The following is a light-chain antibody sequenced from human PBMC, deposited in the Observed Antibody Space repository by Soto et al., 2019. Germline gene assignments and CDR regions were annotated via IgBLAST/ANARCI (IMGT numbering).Light chain of an antibody. V-gene: IGKV3-11*01. CDR3: HQRSSWPLVT. CDR1: QSVTTR. J-gene: IGKJ5*01. CDR2: DAS. Sequence: EIVLTQSPAALFLSPGDTATLSCGASQSVTTRLAWYQQKPGQAPRLLIYDASNRPASIPARFSGSGSGTDFTLTISRLEPEDFAVYYCHQRSSWPLVTFGPGTRLEIK.